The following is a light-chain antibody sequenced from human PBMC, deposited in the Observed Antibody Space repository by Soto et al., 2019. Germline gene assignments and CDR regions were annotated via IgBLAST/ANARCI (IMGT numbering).Light chain of an antibody. CDR1: SSDVGGYNY. J-gene: IGLJ2*01. Sequence: QSALTQPPSASGSPGQSVTISCTGTSSDVGGYNYVSWYQQLPDKAPKLMIYEVSKRPSGVPDRFSGSKSGITASLTVSGLRAEDEADYYCSSYAGSNNLVVFGGGTKLTVL. V-gene: IGLV2-8*01. CDR2: EVS. CDR3: SSYAGSNNLVV.